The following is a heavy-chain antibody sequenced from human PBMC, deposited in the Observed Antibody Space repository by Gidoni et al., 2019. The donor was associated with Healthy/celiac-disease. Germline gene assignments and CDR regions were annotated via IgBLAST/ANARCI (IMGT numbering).Heavy chain of an antibody. CDR1: GFTFSSYG. J-gene: IGHJ4*02. CDR3: ARDLRYVNSEYFDY. D-gene: IGHD3-9*01. Sequence: QVQLVESGGGVVQPGRSLRLSCAASGFTFSSYGMHWVRQAPGKGLEWVAVIWYDGSNKYYADSVKGRFTISRDNSKNTLYLQMNSLRAEDTAVYYCARDLRYVNSEYFDYWGQGILVTVSS. CDR2: IWYDGSNK. V-gene: IGHV3-33*01.